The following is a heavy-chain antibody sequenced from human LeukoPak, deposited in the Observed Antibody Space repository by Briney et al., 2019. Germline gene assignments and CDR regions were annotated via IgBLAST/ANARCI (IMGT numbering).Heavy chain of an antibody. J-gene: IGHJ3*02. Sequence: NPSETLSLTCAVSDGSFSSYSWSWIRQPPGEGLEWIGEINHSGSANYNPSIKSRVTISVDTSNNQLSLRLSSVTAADTAVYYCARKLGVFRGSGYFTAFDIWGQGTMVTVSS. CDR2: INHSGSA. V-gene: IGHV4-34*01. CDR1: DGSFSSYS. CDR3: ARKLGVFRGSGYFTAFDI. D-gene: IGHD3-22*01.